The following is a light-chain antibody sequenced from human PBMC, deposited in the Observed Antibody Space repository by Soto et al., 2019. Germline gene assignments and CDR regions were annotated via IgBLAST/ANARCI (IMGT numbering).Light chain of an antibody. CDR2: EVT. Sequence: QSALTQPPSASGSPGQSLTISCTGTSSDVGGYNYVSWYQQRPGKAPKLVIYEVTKRPSGVPDRFSGSKSGSTASLTVSGLQDDDEAEYYCASYAGTKLFVFGSGTK. CDR1: SSDVGGYNY. CDR3: ASYAGTKLFV. J-gene: IGLJ1*01. V-gene: IGLV2-8*01.